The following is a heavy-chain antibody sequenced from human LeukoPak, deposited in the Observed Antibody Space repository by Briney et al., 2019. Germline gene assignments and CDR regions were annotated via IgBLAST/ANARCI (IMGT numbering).Heavy chain of an antibody. Sequence: ASVKVSCKASGYTFTGYYMHWVRQAPRQGLEWMGRINPNSGGTNYAQKFQGRVTMTRDTSISTAYMELSRLRSDDTAVYYCARDDYAAIYYYGMDVWGQGTTVTVSS. D-gene: IGHD4-17*01. J-gene: IGHJ6*02. CDR3: ARDDYAAIYYYGMDV. V-gene: IGHV1-2*06. CDR1: GYTFTGYY. CDR2: INPNSGGT.